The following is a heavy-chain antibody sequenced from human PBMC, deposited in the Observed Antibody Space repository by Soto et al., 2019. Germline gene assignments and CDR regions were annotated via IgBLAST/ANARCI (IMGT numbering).Heavy chain of an antibody. V-gene: IGHV4-31*03. CDR2: IYYSGST. CDR3: ARTIIAAAGNERYFQH. D-gene: IGHD6-13*01. CDR1: GGSISSGGYY. Sequence: SETLSLTCTVSGGSISSGGYYWSWIRQHPGKGLEWIGYIYYSGSTYYHPSLKSRVTISVDTSKNQFSLKLSSVTAADTAVYYCARTIIAAAGNERYFQHWGQGTLVTVSS. J-gene: IGHJ1*01.